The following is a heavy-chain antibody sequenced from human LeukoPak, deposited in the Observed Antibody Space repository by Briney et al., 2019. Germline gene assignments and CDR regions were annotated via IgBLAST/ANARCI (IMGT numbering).Heavy chain of an antibody. CDR2: ISSSSSYI. Sequence: GGSLRLSCAASGFTFSKYSINWVRQAPGKGLEWVSSISSSSSYIYYADSVKGRFTISRDNAKNSLYLQMNSLRAEDTALYYCVYSGDTAMEVFDYWGQGTLVTVSS. CDR1: GFTFSKYS. J-gene: IGHJ4*02. D-gene: IGHD5-18*01. V-gene: IGHV3-21*04. CDR3: VYSGDTAMEVFDY.